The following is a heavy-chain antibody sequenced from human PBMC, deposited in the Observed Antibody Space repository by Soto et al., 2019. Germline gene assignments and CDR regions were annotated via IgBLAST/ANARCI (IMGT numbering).Heavy chain of an antibody. Sequence: PGGSLRLSCAASGFTFGRYAMTWVRQAPGRGLEWVSTIGVRGDSTYYADFVQGRFTVSRDNSEGTLYLQMNSLRAEDTALYYCAKDRADTWSSYGLDVWGHGNTVTVS. CDR1: GFTFGRYA. CDR3: AKDRADTWSSYGLDV. V-gene: IGHV3-23*01. J-gene: IGHJ6*02. CDR2: IGVRGDST. D-gene: IGHD3-3*01.